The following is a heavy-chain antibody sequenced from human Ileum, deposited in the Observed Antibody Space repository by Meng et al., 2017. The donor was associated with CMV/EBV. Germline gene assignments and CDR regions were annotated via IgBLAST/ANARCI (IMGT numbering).Heavy chain of an antibody. Sequence: GSLRLSCAASGFTFSNAWMSWVRQAPGKGLEWVSFISVSGDTRYYADSVRGRFTIARDNAKNSLFLQMNNLRAEDTAVYYCARDCPLLLWYGELTYDAFDIWGQGTMVTVSS. J-gene: IGHJ3*02. CDR3: ARDCPLLLWYGELTYDAFDI. D-gene: IGHD3-10*01. V-gene: IGHV3-48*04. CDR1: GFTFSNAW. CDR2: ISVSGDTR.